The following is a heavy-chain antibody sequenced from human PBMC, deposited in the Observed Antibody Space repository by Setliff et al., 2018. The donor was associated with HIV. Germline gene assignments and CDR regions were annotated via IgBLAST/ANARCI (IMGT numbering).Heavy chain of an antibody. CDR1: GFTFSSYG. CDR3: ARDRDPHYDYVWGNYRPEYFQH. J-gene: IGHJ1*01. V-gene: IGHV3-33*01. D-gene: IGHD3-16*02. CDR2: IWYDGSNK. Sequence: GGSLRLSCAASGFTFSSYGMHWVRQAPGKGLEWLAVIWYDGSNKYYADSMKGRFTISRGNSKNTLYLQMNNLRPEDTAVYYCARDRDPHYDYVWGNYRPEYFQHWGQGTRVTVSS.